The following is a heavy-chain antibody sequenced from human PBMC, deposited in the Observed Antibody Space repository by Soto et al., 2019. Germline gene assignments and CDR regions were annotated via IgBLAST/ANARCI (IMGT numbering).Heavy chain of an antibody. CDR3: AREGEGIAVAGSAGGTQFDP. CDR2: IYYSGST. CDR1: GGSISSGAYY. J-gene: IGHJ5*02. Sequence: SETLSLTCTVSGGSISSGAYYWRWIRQPPGKGLEWIGYIYYSGSTYYNPSLKSRVTISVDTSKNQFSLKLSSVTAADTAVSYCAREGEGIAVAGSAGGTQFDPWGQGTLVAVSS. V-gene: IGHV4-30-4*01. D-gene: IGHD6-19*01.